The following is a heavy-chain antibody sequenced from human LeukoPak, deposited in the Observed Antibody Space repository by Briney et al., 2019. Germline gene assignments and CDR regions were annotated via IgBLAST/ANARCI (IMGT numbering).Heavy chain of an antibody. V-gene: IGHV4-38-2*01. CDR1: GYSISSGYY. Sequence: PSETLSLTCAGSGYSISSGYYWGWIRQPPGKGMEWIGSIYHSGSTYYNPSLKSRVTISVDTSKNQFSLKLSSVTAADTAVYYCSRKRWFGELFLFDYWGQGTLVTVSS. CDR3: SRKRWFGELFLFDY. D-gene: IGHD3-10*01. CDR2: IYHSGST. J-gene: IGHJ4*02.